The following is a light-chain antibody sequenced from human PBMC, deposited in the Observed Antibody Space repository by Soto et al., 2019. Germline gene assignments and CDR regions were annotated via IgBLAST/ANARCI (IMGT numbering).Light chain of an antibody. J-gene: IGLJ1*01. CDR2: EGN. CDR3: CSYAGGSNV. Sequence: QSALTQPASVSESPGQSITISCTGTSSDVGSYEFVSWYQQYPGKAPKLMIYEGNKRPSGVSDRFSGSKSGNTASLTISGLQAEDEADYFCCSYAGGSNVFGAGTKLTVL. V-gene: IGLV2-23*03. CDR1: SSDVGSYEF.